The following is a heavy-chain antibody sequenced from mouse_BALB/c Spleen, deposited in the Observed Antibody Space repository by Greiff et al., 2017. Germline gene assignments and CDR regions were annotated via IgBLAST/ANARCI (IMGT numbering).Heavy chain of an antibody. CDR1: GFTFSSYG. CDR2: ISSGGSYT. V-gene: IGHV5-6*03. CDR3: TRDRRGFAY. J-gene: IGHJ3*01. Sequence: EVKLMESGGGLVQPGGSLKLSCAASGFTFSSYGMSWVRQTPDKRLELVATISSGGSYTYYPDSVKGRFTISRDNAKNTLYLQMSSLKSEDTAMYYCTRDRRGFAYWGQGTLVTVSA.